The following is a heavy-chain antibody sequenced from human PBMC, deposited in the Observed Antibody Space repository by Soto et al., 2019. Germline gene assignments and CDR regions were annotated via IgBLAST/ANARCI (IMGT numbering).Heavy chain of an antibody. CDR3: ARDFGEVGSTAAFDI. J-gene: IGHJ3*02. CDR2: IHNDGSRT. CDR1: GFSFSSFW. V-gene: IGHV3-74*01. Sequence: PGGSLRLSCAASGFSFSSFWMHWARQAPGKGLVWVAHIHNDGSRTSYADSVKGRFTISRDNAKNTLYLQMNSLRAEDTAMYYCARDFGEVGSTAAFDIWGQGTMVTVS. D-gene: IGHD1-26*01.